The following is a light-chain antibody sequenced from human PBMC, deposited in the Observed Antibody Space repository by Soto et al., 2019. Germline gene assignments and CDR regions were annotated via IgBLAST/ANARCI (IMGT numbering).Light chain of an antibody. J-gene: IGKJ5*01. Sequence: DIQLTQSPSFLSASVGDRVTITCRASQGLSSDLAWYQQKPGKAPKLLIYAASTLQSGVPSRFSGSGSGTEFTLTISSLQPEDFAPYYCRQLNSYPITFGQGTRLEIK. V-gene: IGKV1-9*01. CDR1: QGLSSD. CDR2: AAS. CDR3: RQLNSYPIT.